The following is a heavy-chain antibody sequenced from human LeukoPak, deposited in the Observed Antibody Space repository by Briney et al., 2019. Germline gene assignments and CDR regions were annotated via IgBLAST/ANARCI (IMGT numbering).Heavy chain of an antibody. Sequence: SETLSLTCTVSGGSIRGYYWSWVRQPPGKGLEWIAYIYYSGSTNYNPSLKSRVTISLDTSKNQFSLKLSSVTAADAAVYYCAVGATHYYMDVWGKGTTVTVSS. CDR2: IYYSGST. D-gene: IGHD3-16*01. J-gene: IGHJ6*03. CDR1: GGSIRGYY. CDR3: AVGATHYYMDV. V-gene: IGHV4-59*08.